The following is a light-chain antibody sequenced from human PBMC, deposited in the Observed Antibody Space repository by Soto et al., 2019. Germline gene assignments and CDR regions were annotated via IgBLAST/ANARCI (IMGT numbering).Light chain of an antibody. CDR1: QSVSSY. V-gene: IGKV3-11*01. CDR3: QQRSNWPRT. Sequence: EIVLTQSPATLSLSPGERATLSCTATQSVSSYLAWYQQKPGQAPRLLIYDASNRATGIPARLSGSGSGTDVTRTISSLETEDFAVYYCQQRSNWPRTFGQGNKVEI. CDR2: DAS. J-gene: IGKJ1*01.